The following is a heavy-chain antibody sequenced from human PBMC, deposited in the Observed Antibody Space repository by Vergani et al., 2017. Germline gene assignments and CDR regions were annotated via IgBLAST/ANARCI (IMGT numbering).Heavy chain of an antibody. CDR1: GFTFYNYA. CDR3: ATGGXCSGGRCYRHFEF. CDR2: ISGSVGNT. J-gene: IGHJ4*02. Sequence: EVQLLESGGGLVQPGGSLRLSCAASGFTFYNYAMTWVRQAPGKGLEVVAGISGSVGNTYYADSVKGRFTISRDNSKDTVSLQMNSLRAEDTAVYYCATGGXCSGGRCYRHFEFWGQGTLVTVSS. V-gene: IGHV3-23*01. D-gene: IGHD2-15*01.